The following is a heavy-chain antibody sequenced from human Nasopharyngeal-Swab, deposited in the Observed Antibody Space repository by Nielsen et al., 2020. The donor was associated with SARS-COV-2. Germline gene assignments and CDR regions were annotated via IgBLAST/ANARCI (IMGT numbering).Heavy chain of an antibody. CDR2: IYYSGST. CDR1: GGSISSYY. CDR3: ARRGFITGRAGYYYYMDV. D-gene: IGHD1-20*01. J-gene: IGHJ6*03. Sequence: GSLRLSCTVSGGSISSYYWSWIRQPPGKGLEWIGYIYYSGSTNYNPSLKSRVTTSVDTSKNQFSLKLSSVTAADTAVYYCARRGFITGRAGYYYYMDVWGKGTTVTVSS. V-gene: IGHV4-59*08.